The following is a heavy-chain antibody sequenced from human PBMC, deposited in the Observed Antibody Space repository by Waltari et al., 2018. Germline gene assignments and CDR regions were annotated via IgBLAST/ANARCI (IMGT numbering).Heavy chain of an antibody. V-gene: IGHV3-7*01. CDR1: GFTFSGRW. CDR2: INQDVSEK. D-gene: IGHD6-19*01. Sequence: EVQLVESGGGLLQPGGSLRLSCAASGFTFSGRWMSWARQAPGKGPEWVANINQDVSEKFYVDSVNGRFTISRDNAKSSLFLQMSGLRADDTAVDYCARGAGWLADHWGQGTVVTVSS. CDR3: ARGAGWLADH. J-gene: IGHJ5*02.